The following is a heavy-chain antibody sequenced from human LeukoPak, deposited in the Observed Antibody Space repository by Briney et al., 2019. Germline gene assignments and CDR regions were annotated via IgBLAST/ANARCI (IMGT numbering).Heavy chain of an antibody. D-gene: IGHD2-15*01. V-gene: IGHV3-23*01. J-gene: IGHJ4*02. CDR2: ISGSGGST. CDR3: AKLPCSGGSCYLDY. Sequence: GGSLRLSCAASGFTFSSYAMSWVRQASGKALEWVSAISGSGGSTYYADSVKGRFTISRDNSKNTLYLQMNSLRAEDTAVYYCAKLPCSGGSCYLDYWGQGTLVTVSS. CDR1: GFTFSSYA.